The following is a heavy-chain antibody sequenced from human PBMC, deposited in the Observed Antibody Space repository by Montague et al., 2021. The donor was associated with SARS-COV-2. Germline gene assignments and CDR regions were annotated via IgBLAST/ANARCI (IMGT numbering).Heavy chain of an antibody. V-gene: IGHV4-59*08. CDR1: GGSIRSHL. Sequence: SETLSLTCTVSGGSIRSHLWSWIRQSPGKGLEWIGYFDHAGTKKYNPSLKTRVTISVDMSNNQFSLSLTSVTAADTAVYYCARVGGNEYRFFDYWGQGSLVTVSS. J-gene: IGHJ4*02. CDR3: ARVGGNEYRFFDY. CDR2: FDHAGTK. D-gene: IGHD1-1*01.